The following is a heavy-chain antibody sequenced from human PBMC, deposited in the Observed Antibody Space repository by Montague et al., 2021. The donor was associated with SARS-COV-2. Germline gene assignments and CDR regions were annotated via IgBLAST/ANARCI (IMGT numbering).Heavy chain of an antibody. CDR3: ARSGVGIFDFSYFDS. CDR1: GFSTSSGYY. J-gene: IGHJ4*02. D-gene: IGHD3-3*01. CDR2: RYQNGAT. V-gene: IGHV4-38-2*02. Sequence: SETLSLTCSVSGFSTSSGYYCGWIRQTPGKGLEWIGSRYQNGATYYSPSLKRPVTILLDTSKNQFSLSLTSVTAADTAVYYCARSGVGIFDFSYFDSWGQGSLVIVSS.